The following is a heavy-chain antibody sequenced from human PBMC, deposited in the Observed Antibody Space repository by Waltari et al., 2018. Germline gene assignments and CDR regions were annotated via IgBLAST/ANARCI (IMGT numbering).Heavy chain of an antibody. CDR1: GGSFSGYY. CDR3: ARGGWGYYSNYNY. J-gene: IGHJ4*02. Sequence: QVQLQQWGAGLLKPSETLSLTCAVYGGSFSGYYWSWIRQPPGKGLEWIGEINHSGSTNYNPSLKSRVTISVDTSKNQFSLKLSSVTAADTAVYYCARGGWGYYSNYNYWGQGTLVTVSS. D-gene: IGHD4-4*01. CDR2: INHSGST. V-gene: IGHV4-34*01.